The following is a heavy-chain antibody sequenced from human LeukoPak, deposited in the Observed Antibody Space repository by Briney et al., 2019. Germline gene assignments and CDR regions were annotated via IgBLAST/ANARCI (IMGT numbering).Heavy chain of an antibody. Sequence: ASVKVSCKASGYTFTSYDINWVRQATGQGLEWMGWMNPNSGNTGYAQKFQGRVTITRNTSISTAYMELSSLRSEDTAVYYCARELGYSGYDLDYYYYMDVWGKGTTVTVSS. CDR2: MNPNSGNT. V-gene: IGHV1-8*03. CDR1: GYTFTSYD. J-gene: IGHJ6*03. CDR3: ARELGYSGYDLDYYYYMDV. D-gene: IGHD5-12*01.